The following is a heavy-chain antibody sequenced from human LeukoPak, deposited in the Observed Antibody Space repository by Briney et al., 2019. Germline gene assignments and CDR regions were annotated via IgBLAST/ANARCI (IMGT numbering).Heavy chain of an antibody. CDR3: AIGRDRHVVGPHFDY. CDR1: GYSISSGYY. Sequence: PSETLSLTCGVSGYSISSGYYWGCIRQPPEKGLEWIGSIYHSGGTYYNPSLKTRVPITVDTSKNHFSLKLSSATAAATAVYYCAIGRDRHVVGPHFDYWGQGTLVTVSS. D-gene: IGHD5-24*01. V-gene: IGHV4-38-2*01. J-gene: IGHJ4*02. CDR2: IYHSGGT.